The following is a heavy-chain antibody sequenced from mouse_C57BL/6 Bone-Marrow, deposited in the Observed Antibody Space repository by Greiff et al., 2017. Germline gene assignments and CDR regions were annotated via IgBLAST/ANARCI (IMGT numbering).Heavy chain of an antibody. CDR2: ISDGGSYT. D-gene: IGHD1-1*01. Sequence: EVQGVESGGGLVKPGGSLKLSCAASGFTFSSYAMSWVRQTPEKRLEWVATISDGGSYTYYPDNVKGRFTISRDNAKYNLYLQMSHLKSEDTAMYYCARVDYYGSSYAAWFAYWGQGTLVTVSA. CDR1: GFTFSSYA. V-gene: IGHV5-4*01. CDR3: ARVDYYGSSYAAWFAY. J-gene: IGHJ3*01.